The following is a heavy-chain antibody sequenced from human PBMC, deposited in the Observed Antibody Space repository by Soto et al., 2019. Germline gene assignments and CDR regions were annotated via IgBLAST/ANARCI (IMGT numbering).Heavy chain of an antibody. CDR3: ARGITGPVAYYSGLDV. D-gene: IGHD1-20*01. Sequence: QVQLVQSGAEVKKPGSSMKVSCKASGGTFSSYAISWVRQAPGQGLEWMGGIIPIFGTADYAQKFHGRVTSTADESKSTAYMELSSVSSEDTAVYYCARGITGPVAYYSGLDVWGQGNTVTVSS. CDR1: GGTFSSYA. J-gene: IGHJ6*02. CDR2: IIPIFGTA. V-gene: IGHV1-69*12.